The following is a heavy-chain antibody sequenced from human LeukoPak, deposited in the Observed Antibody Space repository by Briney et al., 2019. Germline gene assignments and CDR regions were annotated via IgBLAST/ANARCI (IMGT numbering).Heavy chain of an antibody. D-gene: IGHD4-17*01. J-gene: IGHJ3*02. CDR3: ARDKDDYGDPRGAFDI. CDR1: GGSISSSNW. CDR2: IYHSGST. V-gene: IGHV4-4*02. Sequence: PSGTLSLTCAVSGGSISSSNWWSWVRQPPGKGLEWIGEIYHSGSTNYNPSLKSRVTISVDKSKNQFSLKLSSVTAADTAVYYCARDKDDYGDPRGAFDIWGQGTMVTVSS.